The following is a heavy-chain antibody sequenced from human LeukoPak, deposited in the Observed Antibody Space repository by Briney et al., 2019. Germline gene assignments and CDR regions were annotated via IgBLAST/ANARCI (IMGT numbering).Heavy chain of an antibody. V-gene: IGHV3-21*01. D-gene: IGHD3-10*01. CDR1: AFTFSSYS. J-gene: IGHJ4*02. CDR3: ARDGYYYGSGTRNFFYY. CDR2: ISSSSSYI. Sequence: GGSLRLSCAASAFTFSSYSMNWVRQAPGKGLEWVSSISSSSSYIYYADSVKGRFTISRDNAKNSLYLQMNSLRAEDTAVYYCARDGYYYGSGTRNFFYYWGQGALVTVSS.